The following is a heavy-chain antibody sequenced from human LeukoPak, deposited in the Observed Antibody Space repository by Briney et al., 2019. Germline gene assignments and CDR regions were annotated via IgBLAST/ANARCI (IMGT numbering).Heavy chain of an antibody. Sequence: GGSLRLSCAASGFTFSSYSMNWVRQAPGKGLEWVSSISSSSSYIYYADSVKGRFTISRDNAKNSLYLQMNSLRAEDTAVYYCARDRVMAAAGNTFDYWGQGTLVTVSS. J-gene: IGHJ4*02. CDR3: ARDRVMAAAGNTFDY. CDR2: ISSSSSYI. D-gene: IGHD6-13*01. CDR1: GFTFSSYS. V-gene: IGHV3-21*01.